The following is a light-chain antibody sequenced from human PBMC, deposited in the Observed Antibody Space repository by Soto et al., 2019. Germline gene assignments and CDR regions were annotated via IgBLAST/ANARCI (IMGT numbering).Light chain of an antibody. CDR3: QQYTSYPRT. J-gene: IGKJ2*02. V-gene: IGKV1-5*01. CDR2: DGS. Sequence: DIQMTQSPSNLSASVGDRVTITCRASHSISNLLAWYQQKPGKAPSLLIYDGSSFESGVPSRFSGSGSGTEYSLGISRLQPDDYKTYYWQQYTSYPRTFGQWTKLE. CDR1: HSISNL.